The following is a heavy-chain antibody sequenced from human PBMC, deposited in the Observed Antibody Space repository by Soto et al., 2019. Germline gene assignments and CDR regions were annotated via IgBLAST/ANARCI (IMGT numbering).Heavy chain of an antibody. CDR3: AGEPKGGPAAGAIEI. Sequence: QVQLQESGPGLVKPSQTLSLTCTVSGGSISSGDYYWTLIRQPPGKGLAWIGFIFYTGSPYYNPSLKSRVAISVDTSKNQCSLNPTSVTAADTAVYFCAGEPKGGPAAGAIEIWGQGTMVTVSS. CDR1: GGSISSGDYY. V-gene: IGHV4-30-4*01. J-gene: IGHJ3*02. D-gene: IGHD6-25*01. CDR2: IFYTGSP.